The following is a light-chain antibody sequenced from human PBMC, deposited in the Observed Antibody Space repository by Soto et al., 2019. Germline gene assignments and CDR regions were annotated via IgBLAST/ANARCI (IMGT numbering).Light chain of an antibody. V-gene: IGKV4-1*01. CDR1: QSVLYSSNNKNY. CDR3: QQYESTPPT. J-gene: IGKJ2*01. Sequence: DIVMTQSPDSLAMSLGERAIINCKSSQSVLYSSNNKNYLAWYQQRPGQPPKLLIYWASTRESGVPDRFSGSGSGTDFTLTITSLQAEDVAVYYCQQYESTPPTFGQGTKLEIK. CDR2: WAS.